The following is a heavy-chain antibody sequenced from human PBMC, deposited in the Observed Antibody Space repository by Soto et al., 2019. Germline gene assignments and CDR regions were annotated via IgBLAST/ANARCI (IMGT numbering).Heavy chain of an antibody. CDR1: GYSFTSYW. CDR3: ARLTYDSSGDYQPTCDY. V-gene: IGHV5-51*01. Sequence: GESLKISCKGSGYSFTSYWIGWVRQMPGKGLEWMGIIYPGGSDTRYSSSFQGQVTISVDKSMSTAYLQWSGLKASDTAMYYCARLTYDSSGDYQPTCDYWGQGTQVTVSS. D-gene: IGHD3-22*01. J-gene: IGHJ4*02. CDR2: IYPGGSDT.